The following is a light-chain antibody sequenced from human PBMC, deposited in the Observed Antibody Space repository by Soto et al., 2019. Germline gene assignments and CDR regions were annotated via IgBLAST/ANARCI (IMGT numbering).Light chain of an antibody. V-gene: IGLV1-40*01. Sequence: QPVLTQPPSVSGAPGQRVTISCTGSSSNIGAGYDVHWYQQLPVTAPKLLIYGNSNRPSGVPDRFSGSKSGTSASLAITGLQAEDVADYYCQSYDSSLSVVFGGGTKLTVL. CDR1: SSNIGAGYD. CDR2: GNS. CDR3: QSYDSSLSVV. J-gene: IGLJ3*02.